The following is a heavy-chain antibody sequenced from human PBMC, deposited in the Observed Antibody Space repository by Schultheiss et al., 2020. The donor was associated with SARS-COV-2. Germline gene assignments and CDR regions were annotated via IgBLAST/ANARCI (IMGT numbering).Heavy chain of an antibody. V-gene: IGHV4-34*01. CDR3: ATGMAAVPGHWFDP. D-gene: IGHD6-6*01. CDR2: LNHRGST. J-gene: IGHJ5*02. Sequence: SQTLSLTCAVYGGSFSDFYWRWIRQPPGKGLEWIGELNHRGSTNYSPSLTSRVIVSVATSKKQFCLRLRSVTAADTAVYYCATGMAAVPGHWFDPWGQGTLVTVSS. CDR1: GGSFSDFY.